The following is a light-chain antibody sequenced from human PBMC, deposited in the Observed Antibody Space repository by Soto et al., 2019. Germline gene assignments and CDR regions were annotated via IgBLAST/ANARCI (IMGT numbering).Light chain of an antibody. V-gene: IGLV2-14*01. CDR1: SSDVGSIYKY. CDR2: EVS. Sequence: QSVLTQPASVSGSPGQSITISCTGSSSDVGSIYKYVSWYQHHPGKAPRLMICEVSHRPPGVSSRFSGSRSGNTASLTISGLQAEDEADYYCSSYTTTNTWLFGGGTKVTVL. CDR3: SSYTTTNTWL. J-gene: IGLJ3*02.